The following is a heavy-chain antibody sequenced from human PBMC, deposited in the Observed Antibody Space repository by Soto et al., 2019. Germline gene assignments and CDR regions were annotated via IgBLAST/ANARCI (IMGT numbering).Heavy chain of an antibody. D-gene: IGHD2-15*01. J-gene: IGHJ3*02. CDR3: ARDLAVVVVAASTNNAFDI. CDR1: GYTFTGYY. V-gene: IGHV1-2*04. Sequence: ASVKVSCKASGYTFTGYYMHWVRQAPGQGLEWMGWINPNSGGTNYAQKFQGWVTMTRDTSISTAYMELSRLRSDDTAMYYCARDLAVVVVAASTNNAFDIWGQGTMVTVSS. CDR2: INPNSGGT.